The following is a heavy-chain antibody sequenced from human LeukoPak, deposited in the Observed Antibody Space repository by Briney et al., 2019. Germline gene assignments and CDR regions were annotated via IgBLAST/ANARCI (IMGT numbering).Heavy chain of an antibody. V-gene: IGHV4-61*08. CDR1: GDSISSGDYY. CDR2: IYYTGST. D-gene: IGHD1-14*01. CDR3: ARDGAPDRSNWFDL. Sequence: PSETLSLTCTVSGDSISSGDYYWSWIRQPPGKGLEWIGYIYYTGSTNYNPSLESRVTISVDTSKNQFSLKLSSVTAADTAVYFCARDGAPDRSNWFDLWGQGTLVTVSS. J-gene: IGHJ5*02.